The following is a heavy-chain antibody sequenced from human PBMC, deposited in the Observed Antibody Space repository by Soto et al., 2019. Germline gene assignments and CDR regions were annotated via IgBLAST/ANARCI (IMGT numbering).Heavy chain of an antibody. CDR3: AGGGCSSTSCYRLGWFDP. CDR2: IIPILGIA. Sequence: QVQLVQSGAEVKKPGSSVKVSCKASGGTFSSYTISWVRQAPGQGLEWMGRIIPILGIANYAQKFQGRVTISADKATSTAYRELSSLRSEDTAVYYCAGGGCSSTSCYRLGWFDPWGQGTLVTVSS. D-gene: IGHD2-2*01. CDR1: GGTFSSYT. J-gene: IGHJ5*02. V-gene: IGHV1-69*02.